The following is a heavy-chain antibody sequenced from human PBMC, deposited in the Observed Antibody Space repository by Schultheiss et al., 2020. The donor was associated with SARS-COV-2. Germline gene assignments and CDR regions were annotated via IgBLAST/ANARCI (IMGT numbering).Heavy chain of an antibody. Sequence: SQTLSLTCAVYGGSFSGYYWSWIRQPPGKGLEWIGEIYHSGSTNYNPSLKSRVTISVDKSKNQFSLKLSSVTAADTAVYYCASPGIAVAGKPYYGMDVWGQGTTVTVSS. CDR1: GGSFSGYY. J-gene: IGHJ6*02. D-gene: IGHD6-19*01. V-gene: IGHV4-34*01. CDR3: ASPGIAVAGKPYYGMDV. CDR2: IYHSGST.